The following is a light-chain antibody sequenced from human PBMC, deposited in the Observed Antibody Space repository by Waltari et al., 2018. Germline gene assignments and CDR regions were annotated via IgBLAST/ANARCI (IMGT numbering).Light chain of an antibody. CDR1: QRITCH. V-gene: IGKV3-15*01. CDR2: VAS. CDR3: QQYNNWPAHT. J-gene: IGKJ4*01. Sequence: IILTQSPPTLSVSPGGTATLPCRASQRITCHLSWYQQKPGQTPRLLLFVASTRASGSPSRFSGSGSGTEFTITISSLQTEDFAVYYCQQYNNWPAHTFGGGTKMEI.